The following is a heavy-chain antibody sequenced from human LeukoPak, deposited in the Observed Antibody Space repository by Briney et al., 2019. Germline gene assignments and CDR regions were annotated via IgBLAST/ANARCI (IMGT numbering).Heavy chain of an antibody. V-gene: IGHV3-23*01. CDR1: GFTFGTHA. CDR3: AKLAGIRGWFVYYFDY. Sequence: PGGSLRLSCAASGFTFGTHAMTWVRQAPGKGLEWVSGMSGRSDTSYYADSVKGRFTISRDNSKNTLFLQMNSLRAEDTAVYYCAKLAGIRGWFVYYFDYWGQGTLVTVS. J-gene: IGHJ4*02. CDR2: MSGRSDTS. D-gene: IGHD6-19*01.